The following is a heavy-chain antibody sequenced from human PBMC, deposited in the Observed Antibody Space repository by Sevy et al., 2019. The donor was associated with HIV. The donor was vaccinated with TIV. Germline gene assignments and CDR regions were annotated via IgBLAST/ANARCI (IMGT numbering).Heavy chain of an antibody. J-gene: IGHJ4*02. CDR3: VRGTTFYDFWTGGDY. D-gene: IGHD3-3*01. V-gene: IGHV1-18*01. Sequence: ASVKVSCKASGYTFTNYAISWVRQAPAESLEWMGWTSGFNAETKNAEKFQGRFTRTTDRSTKTAYMDLRSLRSDDTAVYYCVRGTTFYDFWTGGDYWGQGTLVTVSS. CDR2: TSGFNAET. CDR1: GYTFTNYA.